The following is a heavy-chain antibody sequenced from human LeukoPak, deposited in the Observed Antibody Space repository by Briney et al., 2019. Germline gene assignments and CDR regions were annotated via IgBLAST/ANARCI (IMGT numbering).Heavy chain of an antibody. D-gene: IGHD1-1*01. V-gene: IGHV4-59*11. CDR2: VSDSAST. CDR1: GGSMTTHH. CDR3: TTIKRGTLFGSFDF. Sequence: SGTLSLTCTVSGGSMTTHHWSWIRQTPGKGVEWIAYVSDSASTKETPSIQSRVTLSAATSKNQLSLRLSSVTAADTAVYYCTTIKRGTLFGSFDFWGQGILVTVSS. J-gene: IGHJ4*02.